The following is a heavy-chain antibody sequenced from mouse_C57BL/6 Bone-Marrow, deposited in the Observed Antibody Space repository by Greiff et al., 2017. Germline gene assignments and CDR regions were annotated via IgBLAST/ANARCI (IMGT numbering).Heavy chain of an antibody. CDR2: INPNNGGT. Sequence: VQLQQSGPELVKPGASVKISCKASGYTFTDYYMNWVKQSHGKSLEWIGDINPNNGGTSYNQKFKGKATLTVDKSSSTAYMELRSLTSEDSAVYYCARQSNYYGSSYWYFDVWGTGTTVTVSS. CDR3: ARQSNYYGSSYWYFDV. J-gene: IGHJ1*03. D-gene: IGHD1-1*01. V-gene: IGHV1-26*01. CDR1: GYTFTDYY.